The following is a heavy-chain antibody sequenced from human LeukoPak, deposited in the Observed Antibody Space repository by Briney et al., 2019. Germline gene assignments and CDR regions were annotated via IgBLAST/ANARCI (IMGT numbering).Heavy chain of an antibody. D-gene: IGHD3-3*01. Sequence: GGSLRLSCAASGFTFSSYSMNWVRQAPGKGLEWVSSISSSSSYIYYADSVKGRFTISRDNAKNSLYLQMNSLRAEDTAVYYCAKEYYDFWSGSDYWGQGTLVTVSS. CDR1: GFTFSSYS. V-gene: IGHV3-21*01. J-gene: IGHJ4*02. CDR2: ISSSSSYI. CDR3: AKEYYDFWSGSDY.